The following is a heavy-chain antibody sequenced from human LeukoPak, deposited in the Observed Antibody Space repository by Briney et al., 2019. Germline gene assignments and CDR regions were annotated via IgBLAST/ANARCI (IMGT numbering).Heavy chain of an antibody. D-gene: IGHD2-2*01. CDR3: AKRFCSSSGCSLFDY. J-gene: IGHJ4*02. CDR1: GFTFSSYS. V-gene: IGHV3-21*04. Sequence: GGSLRLSCAASGFTFSSYSMNWVRQAPGKGLEWVSSISSSSSYIYYADSVKGRFTISRDNSKNTLYLQMNSLRAEDTAVYYCAKRFCSSSGCSLFDYWGQGTLVTVSS. CDR2: ISSSSSYI.